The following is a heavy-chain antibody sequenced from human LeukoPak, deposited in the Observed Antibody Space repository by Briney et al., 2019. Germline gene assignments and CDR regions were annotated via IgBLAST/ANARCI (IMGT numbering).Heavy chain of an antibody. CDR1: GYSISSGYY. Sequence: PSETLSLTCTVSGYSISSGYYWGWIRQPPGKGLEWIGSIYHSGSTYYNPSLKSRVTMSVDTSKNQFSLKLSSVTAADTAVYYCARAYGYYYYYMDVWGKGTTVTVSS. J-gene: IGHJ6*03. CDR2: IYHSGST. D-gene: IGHD3-10*01. V-gene: IGHV4-38-2*02. CDR3: ARAYGYYYYYMDV.